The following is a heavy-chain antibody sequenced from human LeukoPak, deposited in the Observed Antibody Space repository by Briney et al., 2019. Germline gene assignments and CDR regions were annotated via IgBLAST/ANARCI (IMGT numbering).Heavy chain of an antibody. V-gene: IGHV5-51*01. Sequence: GESLKISCKGSGYSVTRYWIGWVRQMPGKGLEWMGIIYPGDSDTRYSPSFQGQVTISADKSISTAYLQWSSLKASDTAMYYCARQDGTGYYYDSSGLDYWGQGTLVTVSS. CDR1: GYSVTRYW. CDR3: ARQDGTGYYYDSSGLDY. J-gene: IGHJ4*02. CDR2: IYPGDSDT. D-gene: IGHD3-22*01.